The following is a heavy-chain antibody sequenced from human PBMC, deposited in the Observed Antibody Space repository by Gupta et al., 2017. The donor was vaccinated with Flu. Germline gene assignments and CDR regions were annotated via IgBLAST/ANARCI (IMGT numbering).Heavy chain of an antibody. CDR2: IQTKYDGETT. J-gene: IGHJ4*01. V-gene: IGHV3-15*01. CDR1: AW. Sequence: AWMTWARQAPGKGLEWVGRIQTKYDGETTDYAAPVKGRFTISRDDSKRTLYLQMNSLKTEDTAIYYCTAGVTSAAGNQFDYWGQGTLVTVSS. D-gene: IGHD6-13*01. CDR3: TAGVTSAAGNQFDY.